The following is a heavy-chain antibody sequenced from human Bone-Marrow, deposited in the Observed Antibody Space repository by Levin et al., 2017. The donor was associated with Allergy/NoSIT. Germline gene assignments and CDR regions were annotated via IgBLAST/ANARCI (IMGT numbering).Heavy chain of an antibody. D-gene: IGHD2-15*01. J-gene: IGHJ6*02. CDR1: GFSFISYD. CDR2: VSPKNGDT. V-gene: IGHV1-8*01. Sequence: AASVKVSCKASGFSFISYDINWVRQAPGQGLEWMGWVSPKNGDTGYAQKFRGRVAMTTNTSISTAYMELSSLRYEDTALYFCSGAPATGYYGMDVWGQGTTVTVSS. CDR3: SGAPATGYYGMDV.